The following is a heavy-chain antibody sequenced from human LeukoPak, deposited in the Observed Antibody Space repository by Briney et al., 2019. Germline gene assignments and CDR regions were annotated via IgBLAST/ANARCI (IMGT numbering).Heavy chain of an antibody. CDR1: GGNFKTYA. J-gene: IGHJ4*02. Sequence: ASVKVSCKASGGNFKTYAINWLRQAPGQGLEWMGWINTNTGNPTYAQGFTGRFVFSLDTSVSTAYLQISSLKAEDTAVYYCARVGLVQEFDYWGQGTLVTVSS. V-gene: IGHV7-4-1*02. CDR3: ARVGLVQEFDY. CDR2: INTNTGNP. D-gene: IGHD6-19*01.